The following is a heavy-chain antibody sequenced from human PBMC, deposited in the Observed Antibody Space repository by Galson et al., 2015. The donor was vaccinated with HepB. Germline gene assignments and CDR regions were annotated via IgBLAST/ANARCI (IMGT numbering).Heavy chain of an antibody. D-gene: IGHD3-3*01. Sequence: SLRLSCAASGFTFSSYSMNWVRQAPGKGLEWVSSISSSSSSYIYYADSVKGRFTISRDNAKNSLYLQMNSLRAEDTAVYYCATSRVYDFWRVDAFDIWGQGTMVTVSS. V-gene: IGHV3-21*01. CDR3: ATSRVYDFWRVDAFDI. J-gene: IGHJ3*02. CDR1: GFTFSSYS. CDR2: ISSSSSSYI.